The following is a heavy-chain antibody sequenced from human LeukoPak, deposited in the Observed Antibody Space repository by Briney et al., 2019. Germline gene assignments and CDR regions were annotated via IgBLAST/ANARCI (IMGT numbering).Heavy chain of an antibody. Sequence: GGSLRLSCAASGFTFSSYAMHWVRQAPGKGLEYVSAISSNGGSTYYANSVKGRFTISRDNSKNTLYLQMGSLRAEDMAVYYCARDGAWYGNYYYYGMEVWGQGTTVTVSS. J-gene: IGHJ6*02. D-gene: IGHD6-13*01. CDR2: ISSNGGST. V-gene: IGHV3-64*01. CDR3: ARDGAWYGNYYYYGMEV. CDR1: GFTFSSYA.